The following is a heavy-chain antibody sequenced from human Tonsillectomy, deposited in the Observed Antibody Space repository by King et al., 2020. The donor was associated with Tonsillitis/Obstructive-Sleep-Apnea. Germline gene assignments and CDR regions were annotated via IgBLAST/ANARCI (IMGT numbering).Heavy chain of an antibody. CDR2: IYPCDSNT. CDR1: GYSFTSYW. Sequence: VQLVQSGAEVKKPGESLRISCQGSGYSFTSYWIGWVRQMPWKGLEWIGIIYPCDSNTKYSPSFQGQVPISADKSISTAYLQWSSLKASDTAMYYGARLELRPLGELSPFDYWGQGTLVTVSS. D-gene: IGHD3-16*02. CDR3: ARLELRPLGELSPFDY. V-gene: IGHV5-51*01. J-gene: IGHJ4*02.